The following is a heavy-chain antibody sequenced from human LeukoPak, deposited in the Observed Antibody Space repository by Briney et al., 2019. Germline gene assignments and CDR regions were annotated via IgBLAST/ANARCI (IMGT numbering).Heavy chain of an antibody. V-gene: IGHV3-7*01. CDR1: GFFFSSYW. J-gene: IGHJ4*02. CDR3: ARDFGYGSGSYGVN. Sequence: GGSLRLSCAASGFFFSSYWMSWVRQAPGKGLEWVAYIKEDGSEKYYVGSVKGRFTISRDNAKNSLYLQMNSLRAEDTAVYYCARDFGYGSGSYGVNWGQGTLVTVSS. D-gene: IGHD3-10*01. CDR2: IKEDGSEK.